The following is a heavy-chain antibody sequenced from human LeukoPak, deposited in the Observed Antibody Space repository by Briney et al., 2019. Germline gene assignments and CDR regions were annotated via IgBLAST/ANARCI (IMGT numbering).Heavy chain of an antibody. D-gene: IGHD5-18*01. CDR2: IWYDGSNK. V-gene: IGHV3-30*02. CDR1: GFSFSTYG. J-gene: IGHJ4*02. CDR3: EKARYRYGEIFDY. Sequence: GGSLRLSCVADGFSFSTYGMHWVRQAPGKGLEWVAVIWYDGSNKYYADSVKGRFTISRDNSKNTLYLQMKMMRAEDTAVYYCEKARYRYGEIFDYWGQGTLVTVSS.